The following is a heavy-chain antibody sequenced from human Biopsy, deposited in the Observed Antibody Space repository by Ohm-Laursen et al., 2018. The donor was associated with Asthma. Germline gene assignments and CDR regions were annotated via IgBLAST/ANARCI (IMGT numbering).Heavy chain of an antibody. CDR1: RFTYE. J-gene: IGHJ4*02. CDR2: ISYDGSSI. CDR3: AREGVAGTYIED. V-gene: IGHV3-30-3*01. D-gene: IGHD6-19*01. Sequence: LSLTCAASRFTYEMHWVRQAPGKGLEWVAVISYDGSSIYYADSVKGRFTISRDNSKNTLSLQMNSLTAEDTAVCYCAREGVAGTYIEDWGQGTLVTVSS.